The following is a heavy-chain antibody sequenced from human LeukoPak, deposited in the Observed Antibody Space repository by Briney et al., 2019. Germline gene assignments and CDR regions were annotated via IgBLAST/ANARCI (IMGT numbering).Heavy chain of an antibody. J-gene: IGHJ4*02. Sequence: GASVKVSCKASGYTFTNYDINWVRQATGRGLEWMGWMNPNSGNTGYAQKFQGRVTMTRSTSIGTAYMELSSLRSEDTAVYYCARDRADRSGFQTYDYWGQGTLVTVSS. CDR2: MNPNSGNT. CDR1: GYTFTNYD. D-gene: IGHD3-22*01. CDR3: ARDRADRSGFQTYDY. V-gene: IGHV1-8*01.